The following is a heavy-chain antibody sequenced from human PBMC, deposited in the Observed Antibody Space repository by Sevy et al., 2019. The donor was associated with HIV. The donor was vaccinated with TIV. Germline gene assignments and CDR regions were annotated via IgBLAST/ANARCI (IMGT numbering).Heavy chain of an antibody. D-gene: IGHD6-19*01. J-gene: IGHJ4*02. CDR3: ARDREQWLGFPYYFDS. CDR2: ISSRSNYI. CDR1: GFTFSSYS. Sequence: GGSLRLSCAASGFTFSSYSMNWVRQAPGKGLEWVSFISSRSNYIYYADSVKGRFTISRDNAKNSLYLQMNSLRAEDTAVNYCARDREQWLGFPYYFDSWGQGTLVTVSS. V-gene: IGHV3-21*01.